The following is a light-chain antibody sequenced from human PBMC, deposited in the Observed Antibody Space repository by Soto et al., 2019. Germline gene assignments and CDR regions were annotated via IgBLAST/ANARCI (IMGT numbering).Light chain of an antibody. CDR3: QQYGSYPLT. Sequence: VMTQSPATLSVSPWERVSLSCRASQSVRSYLAWYQQKPGQAPRLLIYDASNRATGIPARFSGSGSGTEFTLTISRLEPEDFAVYYCQQYGSYPLTFGGGTKVDNK. CDR1: QSVRSY. V-gene: IGKV3D-15*01. CDR2: DAS. J-gene: IGKJ4*02.